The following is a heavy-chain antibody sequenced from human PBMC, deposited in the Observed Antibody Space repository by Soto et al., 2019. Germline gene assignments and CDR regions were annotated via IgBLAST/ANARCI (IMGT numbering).Heavy chain of an antibody. V-gene: IGHV3-66*01. CDR2: IYSGGTT. J-gene: IGHJ4*02. CDR3: ARDPNDYADYIN. CDR1: GFIVSGSY. Sequence: EVQLVESGGGLVQPGGSLRLSCAASGFIVSGSYMTWVRQAPGKGLEWVSIIYSGGTTYYADSVKGRFTISRDNSKNTLYLQMNSLRAEDTAVYYCARDPNDYADYINWGQGTLVTVSS. D-gene: IGHD4-17*01.